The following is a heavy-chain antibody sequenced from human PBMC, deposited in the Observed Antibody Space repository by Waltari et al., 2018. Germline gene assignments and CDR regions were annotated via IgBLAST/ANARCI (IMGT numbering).Heavy chain of an antibody. V-gene: IGHV4-59*01. J-gene: IGHJ4*02. CDR1: GTSIRNYY. CDR2: ISDSGST. Sequence: QVQLQESGPGLVKPSETLSLTCTVSGTSIRNYYWTWLRQPPGKGLEWIGYISDSGSTSYNPSLKSRVTISGDTSKNHFSLKLSSVTAADTAVYYCARTSGAAAGKFDYWGQGTLVTVSS. D-gene: IGHD6-13*01. CDR3: ARTSGAAAGKFDY.